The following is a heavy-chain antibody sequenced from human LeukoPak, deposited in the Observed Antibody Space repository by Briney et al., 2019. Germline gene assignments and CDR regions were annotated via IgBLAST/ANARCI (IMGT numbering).Heavy chain of an antibody. CDR1: GFSLSTSGVG. Sequence: SGPTLVQPTQTLTLTCTFSGFSLSTSGVGMGWIRQPPGKALEWLALIYWDDDNRYIPSLKSRLPITKDTSKNQVVLTMTNMDPVDTATYYCAHSRSMVHYFDYWGQGTLVTVSS. D-gene: IGHD3-10*01. J-gene: IGHJ4*02. V-gene: IGHV2-5*02. CDR3: AHSRSMVHYFDY. CDR2: IYWDDDN.